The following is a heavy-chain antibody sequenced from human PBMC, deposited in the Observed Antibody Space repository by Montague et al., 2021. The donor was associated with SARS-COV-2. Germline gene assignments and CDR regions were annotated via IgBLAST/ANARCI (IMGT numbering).Heavy chain of an antibody. D-gene: IGHD3-10*01. Sequence: SETLSLTCTVSGGSIGGTNYYWVWHRQSKGQELVWIGNIFQSGGIYYNPYLQSPVSISVDTSSNPFSLRLGSVTAADTAVYFCARHPPHSPSGNYLVPGGFDIWGPGTMVTVSS. J-gene: IGHJ3*02. CDR3: ARHPPHSPSGNYLVPGGFDI. V-gene: IGHV4-39*01. CDR2: IFQSGGI. CDR1: GGSIGGTNYY.